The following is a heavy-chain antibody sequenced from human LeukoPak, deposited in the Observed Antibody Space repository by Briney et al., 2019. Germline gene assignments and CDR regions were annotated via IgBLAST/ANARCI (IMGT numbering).Heavy chain of an antibody. CDR2: IIPILGIA. Sequence: SVKVSCKASGYTFTTYGISWVRQAPGQGLEWMGRIIPILGIANYAQKFQGRVTITADKSTSTAYMELSSLRSEDTAVYYCATSITMVRGVPRDYYYGMDVWGQGTTVTVSS. J-gene: IGHJ6*02. CDR3: ATSITMVRGVPRDYYYGMDV. D-gene: IGHD3-10*01. V-gene: IGHV1-69*04. CDR1: GYTFTTYG.